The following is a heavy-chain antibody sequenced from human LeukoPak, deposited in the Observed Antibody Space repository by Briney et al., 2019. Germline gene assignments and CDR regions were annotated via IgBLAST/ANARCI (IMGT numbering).Heavy chain of an antibody. CDR3: ARDLSGNDAFDI. CDR2: IWYDGSNK. D-gene: IGHD6-25*01. V-gene: IGHV3-33*08. J-gene: IGHJ3*02. Sequence: GGSLRLSCAASGFTFSSYAMSWVRQAPGKGLEWVAVIWYDGSNKYYADSVKGRFTISRDNSKNTLYLQMNSLRAEDTAVYYCARDLSGNDAFDIWGQGTMVTVSS. CDR1: GFTFSSYA.